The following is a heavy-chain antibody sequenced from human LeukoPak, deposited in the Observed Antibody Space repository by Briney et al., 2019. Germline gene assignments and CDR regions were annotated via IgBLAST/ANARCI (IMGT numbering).Heavy chain of an antibody. D-gene: IGHD2/OR15-2a*01. J-gene: IGHJ4*02. V-gene: IGHV5-51*01. CDR3: ARHSNRSDEFDY. CDR2: IYPGDSDT. CDR1: GYTFTSYY. Sequence: GASVKVSCKASGYTFTSYYMHWVRQMPGKGLEWMGIIYPGDSDTRYSPSFQGQVTISADKSISTAYLQWSSLKASDTAMYYCARHSNRSDEFDYWGQGTLVTVSS.